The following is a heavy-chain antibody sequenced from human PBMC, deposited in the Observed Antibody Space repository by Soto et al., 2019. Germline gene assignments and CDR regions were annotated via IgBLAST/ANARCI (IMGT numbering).Heavy chain of an antibody. J-gene: IGHJ6*02. CDR2: IIPIFGTA. CDR1: GGTFSSYA. D-gene: IGHD5-18*01. CDR3: ASHSYGYFPHYYHGMDV. Sequence: QVQLVQSGAEVKKPGSSVKVSCKASGGTFSSYASSWVRQAPGQGLEWMGGIIPIFGTANYAQKFQGRVTITADESTSTAYMELSSLRYEDTAVYYCASHSYGYFPHYYHGMDVWGQGTTVTVSS. V-gene: IGHV1-69*12.